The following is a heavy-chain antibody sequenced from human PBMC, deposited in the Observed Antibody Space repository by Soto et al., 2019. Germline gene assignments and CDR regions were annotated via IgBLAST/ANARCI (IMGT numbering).Heavy chain of an antibody. Sequence: QVQLVQSGAEVKKPGSSVKVSCKASEGTFSSYAISWVRQAPGQGLEWMGGIIPIFDTTNYAQKFQGSVTITADESTSTAYMELSSLRSEDTAVYYCATTEYYYDSCGYKPRWGFYYLDSWGQGSLVTVAS. CDR3: ATTEYYYDSCGYKPRWGFYYLDS. CDR2: IIPIFDTT. V-gene: IGHV1-69*01. D-gene: IGHD3-22*01. CDR1: EGTFSSYA. J-gene: IGHJ4*02.